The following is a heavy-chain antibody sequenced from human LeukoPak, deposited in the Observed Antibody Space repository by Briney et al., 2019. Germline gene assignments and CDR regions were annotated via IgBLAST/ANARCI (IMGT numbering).Heavy chain of an antibody. CDR3: ARDSEGGYSYGYDAFDI. J-gene: IGHJ3*02. CDR2: IIPIFGTA. D-gene: IGHD5-18*01. V-gene: IGHV1-69*05. Sequence: SVKVSCKASGGTFSSYAISWVRQAPGQGLEWMGGIIPIFGTANYAQKFQGRVTMTRDMSTSTVYMELSSLRSEDTAVYYCARDSEGGYSYGYDAFDIWGQGTMVTVSS. CDR1: GGTFSSYA.